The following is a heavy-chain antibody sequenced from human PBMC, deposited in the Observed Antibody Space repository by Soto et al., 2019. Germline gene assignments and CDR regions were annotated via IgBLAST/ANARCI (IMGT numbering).Heavy chain of an antibody. Sequence: SETLSLTCTVSGGSISSGGYYWSWIRQHPGKGLEWIGYIYYSGSTYYNPSLKSRVTISVDTSKNQFSLKLSSVTAADTAVYYCARGVVDDAFDIWGQGTMVTVPS. CDR1: GGSISSGGYY. CDR2: IYYSGST. V-gene: IGHV4-31*03. D-gene: IGHD3-3*01. J-gene: IGHJ3*02. CDR3: ARGVVDDAFDI.